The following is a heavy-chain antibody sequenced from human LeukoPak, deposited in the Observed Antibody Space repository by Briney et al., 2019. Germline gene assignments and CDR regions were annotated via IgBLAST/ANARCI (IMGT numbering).Heavy chain of an antibody. J-gene: IGHJ4*02. V-gene: IGHV3-33*01. CDR3: ARARPYYYDSSADGDY. D-gene: IGHD3-22*01. Sequence: GGSLRLSCAASGFAFSSYGMHWVRQAPGKGLEWVAVIWYDGSNKYYADSVKGRFTISRDNSKNTLYLQMNSLRAEDTAVYYCARARPYYYDSSADGDYWGQGTLVTVSS. CDR2: IWYDGSNK. CDR1: GFAFSSYG.